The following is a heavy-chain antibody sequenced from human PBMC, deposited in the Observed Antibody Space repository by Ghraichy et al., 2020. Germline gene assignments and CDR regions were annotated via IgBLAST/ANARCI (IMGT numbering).Heavy chain of an antibody. CDR2: ISCSGGT. V-gene: IGHV4-31*03. CDR1: RASISSGGYY. CDR3: ASDPWYYDFWRGSYTSGWLDT. Sequence: SETLSLTCTVSRASISSGGYYWSWIRQHPGKGLEWLGYISCSGGTYYNPSLKSRVTISVDTSKNQFSLKLSSVTAAATAVYYCASDPWYYDFWRGSYTSGWLDTWVQGTIVTHCS. J-gene: IGHJ5*02. D-gene: IGHD3-3*01.